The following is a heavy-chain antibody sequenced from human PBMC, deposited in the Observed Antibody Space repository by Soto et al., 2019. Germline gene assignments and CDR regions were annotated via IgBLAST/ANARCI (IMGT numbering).Heavy chain of an antibody. CDR2: ISYDGSNK. D-gene: IGHD3-22*01. CDR3: AREVFTMIVVVPESFDY. Sequence: QVQLVESGGGVVQPGRSLRLSCAASGFTFSSYAMHWVRQAPGKGLEWVAVISYDGSNKYYADSVKGRFTISRDNSKNTLYLQMNSLRAEDTAVYYCAREVFTMIVVVPESFDYWGQGTLVTVSS. J-gene: IGHJ4*02. CDR1: GFTFSSYA. V-gene: IGHV3-30-3*01.